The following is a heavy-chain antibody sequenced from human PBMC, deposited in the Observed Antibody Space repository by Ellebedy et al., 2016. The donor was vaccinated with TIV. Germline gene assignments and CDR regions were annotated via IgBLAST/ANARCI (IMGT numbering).Heavy chain of an antibody. Sequence: AASVKVSCKASGYTFTSDGISWVRQAPGQGLEWMGWISAYNGNANYAQKLQDRVTMTTDTSTSTVYMELTSLRSDDTAVYYCARDPMVRGVKYDYWGQGTLVTVSS. CDR3: ARDPMVRGVKYDY. CDR2: ISAYNGNA. CDR1: GYTFTSDG. V-gene: IGHV1-18*01. J-gene: IGHJ4*02. D-gene: IGHD3-10*01.